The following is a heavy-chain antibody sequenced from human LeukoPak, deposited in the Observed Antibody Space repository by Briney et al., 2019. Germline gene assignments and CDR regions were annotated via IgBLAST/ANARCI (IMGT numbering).Heavy chain of an antibody. CDR3: ARDDPSMIAALHY. CDR1: GLTVSSNY. J-gene: IGHJ4*02. CDR2: IYTGGST. V-gene: IGHV3-66*01. D-gene: IGHD6-6*01. Sequence: GGSLRLSCAASGLTVSSNYMTWVRQAPGKGLEWVSVIYTGGSTFYADSVKGRFTIPRDNAKNSVYLQMNSLRAEDTAVYYCARDDPSMIAALHYWGQGTLVTVSS.